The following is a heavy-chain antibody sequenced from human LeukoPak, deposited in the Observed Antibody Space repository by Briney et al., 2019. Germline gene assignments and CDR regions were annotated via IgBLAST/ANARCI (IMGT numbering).Heavy chain of an antibody. CDR2: VRNDGSNT. D-gene: IGHD3-22*01. J-gene: IGHJ4*02. Sequence: GGSLRLSCAASGFTFSSYGMPWVRQAPGKGLEWVAFVRNDGSNTYYVDSLKGRFTISRDNSKGTVYLQMNSLRAEDSAVYYWATSAGFYDTSGYYPLWGQGTLVTVSS. V-gene: IGHV3-30*02. CDR1: GFTFSSYG. CDR3: ATSAGFYDTSGYYPL.